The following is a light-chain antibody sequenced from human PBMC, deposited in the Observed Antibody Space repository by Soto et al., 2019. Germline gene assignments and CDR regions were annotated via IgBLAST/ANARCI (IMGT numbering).Light chain of an antibody. CDR3: CSYTSSNSLV. CDR1: SGDFGGYNY. V-gene: IGLV2-14*01. Sequence: QSVLTQPASVSGSPGQSITISCTGTSGDFGGYNYVSWYQQHPGRAPKVLIYDVSNRPAGVSDRFSGSRSGNTASLTISGLHSEDEADYYCCSYTSSNSLVFXTGTKLTVL. J-gene: IGLJ1*01. CDR2: DVS.